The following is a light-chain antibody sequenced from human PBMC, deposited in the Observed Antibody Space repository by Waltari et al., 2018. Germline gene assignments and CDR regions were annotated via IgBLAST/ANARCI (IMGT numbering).Light chain of an antibody. CDR1: SGSIARNY. CDR2: EDT. CDR3: QSYDSSNHVV. J-gene: IGLJ2*01. V-gene: IGLV6-57*02. Sequence: NFMLTQPHSVSESPGKTVTISCTGSSGSIARNYLQWYQQRPGSAPPTVIYEDTQRPAGVPDRFSGSIDSSSNAASLTISGLKTEDEADYYCQSYDSSNHVVFGGGTKLTVL.